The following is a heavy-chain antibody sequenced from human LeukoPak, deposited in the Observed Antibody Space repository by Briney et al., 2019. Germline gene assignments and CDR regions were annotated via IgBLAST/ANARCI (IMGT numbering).Heavy chain of an antibody. CDR1: GYTFTSYD. D-gene: IGHD3-16*02. CDR2: MNPNSGNT. V-gene: IGHV1-8*03. CDR3: ARSSQATLYDYVWGSYRRVFDY. Sequence: ASVKVSCKASGYTFTSYDINWVRQATGQGLEWMGWMNPNSGNTGYAQKFQGRVTITRNTSISTAYMELSSLRSEDTAVYYCARSSQATLYDYVWGSYRRVFDYWGQGTLVTASS. J-gene: IGHJ4*02.